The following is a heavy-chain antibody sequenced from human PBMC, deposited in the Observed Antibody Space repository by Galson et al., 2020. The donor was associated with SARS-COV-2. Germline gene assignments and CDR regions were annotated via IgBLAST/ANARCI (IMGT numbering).Heavy chain of an antibody. D-gene: IGHD6-13*01. V-gene: IGHV3-30*07. CDR2: ISYDGSDK. CDR3: ARTGTPHYYYSYYMDV. Sequence: GESLKISCAASGFTFSSYAMHWVRQAPGKGLEWVAVISYDGSDKFYADSVKGRFTISRDNAKNSLYLQMNSLRAGDTAVYFCARTGTPHYYYSYYMDVWGKGTTVTVSS. CDR1: GFTFSSYA. J-gene: IGHJ6*03.